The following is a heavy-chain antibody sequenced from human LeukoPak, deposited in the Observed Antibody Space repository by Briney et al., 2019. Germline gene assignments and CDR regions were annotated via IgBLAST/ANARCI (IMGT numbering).Heavy chain of an antibody. CDR1: GFSVSSNY. CDR2: ISSSSSYI. CDR3: AREAHPHFDY. Sequence: GGSLRLSCAASGFSVSSNYMSWVRQAPGKGLEWVSSISSSSSYIYYADSVKGRFTISRDNAKNSLYLQMNSLRAEDTAVYYCAREAHPHFDYWGQGTLVTVSS. J-gene: IGHJ4*02. V-gene: IGHV3-21*01.